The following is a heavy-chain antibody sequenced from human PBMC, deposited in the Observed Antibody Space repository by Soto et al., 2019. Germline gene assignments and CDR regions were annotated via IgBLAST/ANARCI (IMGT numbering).Heavy chain of an antibody. V-gene: IGHV3-74*03. Sequence: EVQLVESGGDLVQPGGSLRLSCAASGFTFSGHWMHWVRQVPGKGLEWVSRINTDGGSSAYADSVKGRFTISRDNARNTLYPQMNGLRGEDTAVYHCAREAGYCSRTSCYRRAFDTWGQGTTVTVSS. CDR2: INTDGGSS. J-gene: IGHJ3*02. CDR1: GFTFSGHW. D-gene: IGHD2-2*01. CDR3: AREAGYCSRTSCYRRAFDT.